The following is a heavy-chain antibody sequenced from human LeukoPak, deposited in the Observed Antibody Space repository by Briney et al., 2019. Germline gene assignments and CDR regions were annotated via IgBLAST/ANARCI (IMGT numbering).Heavy chain of an antibody. D-gene: IGHD4-11*01. CDR3: ARGDYSNYVGHYYYYMDV. CDR1: GGTFSSYA. J-gene: IGHJ6*03. CDR2: IIPIFGTA. V-gene: IGHV1-69*13. Sequence: SVKVSCKASGGTFSSYAISWVRQAPGQGLEWMGGIIPIFGTANYAQKFQGRVTITADESTSTAYMELSSLRSEDTAVYYCARGDYSNYVGHYYYYMDVWGKGTTVTVSS.